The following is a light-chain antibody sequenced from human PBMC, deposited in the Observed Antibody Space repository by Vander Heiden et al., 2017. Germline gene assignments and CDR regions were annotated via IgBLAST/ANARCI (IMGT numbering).Light chain of an antibody. V-gene: IGKV3-15*01. CDR1: QSVSSH. J-gene: IGKJ2*01. CDR2: ESS. Sequence: VMPPSPATLSMSPGESVTLSCSASQSVSSHLSWYQQKPGQTPRLLIYESSTRATGIPARFSGSGSGTEFTLTISGLQSEDFAVYYCQHYINWPHTFGQGTKLEIK. CDR3: QHYINWPHT.